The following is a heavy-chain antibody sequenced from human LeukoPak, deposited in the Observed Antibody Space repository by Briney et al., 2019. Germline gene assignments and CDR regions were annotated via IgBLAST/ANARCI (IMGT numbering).Heavy chain of an antibody. D-gene: IGHD2-2*01. V-gene: IGHV3-30*18. CDR2: ISYDGSNK. Sequence: GGSLRLSCAASGFIFSDYGMHWVRQAPGMGLDWVAVISYDGSNKYYADSVKGRFTISRDNSKNTLYLQMNSLRAEETAVYYCAKDSDRCSGTSCYLDYWGQGTLVTVSS. CDR1: GFIFSDYG. CDR3: AKDSDRCSGTSCYLDY. J-gene: IGHJ4*02.